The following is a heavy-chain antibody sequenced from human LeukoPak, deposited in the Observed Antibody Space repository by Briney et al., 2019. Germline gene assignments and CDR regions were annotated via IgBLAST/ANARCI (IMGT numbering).Heavy chain of an antibody. V-gene: IGHV4-4*07. D-gene: IGHD2-2*01. J-gene: IGHJ4*02. CDR1: GGSISSYY. CDR3: ARESLYCSSTSCPGDY. CDR2: IYTSGST. Sequence: SETLSLTCTVSGGSISSYYWSWIRQPAGKGLEWIGRIYTSGSTNYNPSLKSRVTTSVDTSKNQFSLKLSSVTAADTAVYYCARESLYCSSTSCPGDYWGQGTLVTVSS.